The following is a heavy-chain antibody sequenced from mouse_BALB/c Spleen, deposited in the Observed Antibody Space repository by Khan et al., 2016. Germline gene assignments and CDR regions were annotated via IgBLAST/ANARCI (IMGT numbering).Heavy chain of an antibody. CDR2: IAPGSGST. D-gene: IGHD1-1*01. CDR1: GYTFTRYR. V-gene: IGHV1S41*01. CDR3: AREGTVPLLDY. J-gene: IGHJ4*01. Sequence: DLVKPGASVKLSCKASGYTFTRYRINWIKQRPGQGLEWIGRIAPGSGSTYDNDMYEGKAKLTVDTSAITAYIQLSSLSSEDSAVYYCAREGTVPLLDYWGQATSVTVSS.